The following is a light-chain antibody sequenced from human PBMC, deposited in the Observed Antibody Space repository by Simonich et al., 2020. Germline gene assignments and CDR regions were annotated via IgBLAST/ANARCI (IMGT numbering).Light chain of an antibody. CDR2: EDN. CDR3: QSYDSSSWV. V-gene: IGLV6-57*03. J-gene: IGLJ3*02. Sequence: NFMLTQPHSVSESPGKTVTISCTRSSGSIASNYVQWYQQRPGSAPTTVIYEDNQSPSGVPVRFSGAIDSSSNSASLTISGLKTEDEADYYCQSYDSSSWVFGGGTKLTVL. CDR1: SGSIASNY.